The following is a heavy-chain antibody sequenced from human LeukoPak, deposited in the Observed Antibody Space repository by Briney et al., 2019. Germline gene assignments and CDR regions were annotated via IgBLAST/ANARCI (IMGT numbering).Heavy chain of an antibody. D-gene: IGHD6-19*01. V-gene: IGHV3-48*04. CDR2: ISSSSSTI. Sequence: GGSLRLSCAASGFTFSSYAMSWVRQAPGKGLEWVSYISSSSSTIYYADSVKGRFTISRDNAKNSLYLQMNSLRAEDTAVYYCARRVAGGWFDPWGQGTLVTVSS. J-gene: IGHJ5*02. CDR1: GFTFSSYA. CDR3: ARRVAGGWFDP.